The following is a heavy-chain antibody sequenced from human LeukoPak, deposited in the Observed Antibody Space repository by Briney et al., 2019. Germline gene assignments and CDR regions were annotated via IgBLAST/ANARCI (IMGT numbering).Heavy chain of an antibody. J-gene: IGHJ4*02. CDR2: IYHSGST. CDR1: GGSISSSNW. Sequence: PSETLSLTCAVSGGSISSSNWWSWVRQPPGKGLEWIGEIYHSGSTNYNPSLKSRVTISVDTSKNQFSLKLSSVTAADTAVYYCARDTYYYDSSGYSQLDYWGQGTLVTVSS. CDR3: ARDTYYYDSSGYSQLDY. D-gene: IGHD3-22*01. V-gene: IGHV4-4*02.